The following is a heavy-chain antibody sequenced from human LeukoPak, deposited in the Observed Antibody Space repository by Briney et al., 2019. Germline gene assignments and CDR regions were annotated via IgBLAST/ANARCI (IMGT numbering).Heavy chain of an antibody. D-gene: IGHD2/OR15-2a*01. Sequence: GGSLRLSCAASGNYWMHWVRQAPGKGLVWVSHINSDGSWTSYADSVKGRFTISKDNAKNTVYLQMNSLRAADTAVYYCVRFYETYWRRATLVTVSS. CDR3: VRFYETY. CDR1: GNYW. V-gene: IGHV3-74*01. J-gene: IGHJ4*02. CDR2: INSDGSWT.